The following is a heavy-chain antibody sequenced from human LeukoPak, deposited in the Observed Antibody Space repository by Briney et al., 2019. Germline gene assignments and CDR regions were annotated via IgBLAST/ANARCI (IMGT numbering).Heavy chain of an antibody. CDR1: GYTFTGYY. CDR3: ARSYCTNGVCYTPYFDY. D-gene: IGHD2-8*01. Sequence: AASVKVSCKASGYTFTGYYMHWVRQAPGQGLEWMGWINPNSGGTNYAQKFQGWVTMTRDTSISTAYMELSRLRFDDTAVYYCARSYCTNGVCYTPYFDYWGQGTLVTVSS. J-gene: IGHJ4*02. CDR2: INPNSGGT. V-gene: IGHV1-2*04.